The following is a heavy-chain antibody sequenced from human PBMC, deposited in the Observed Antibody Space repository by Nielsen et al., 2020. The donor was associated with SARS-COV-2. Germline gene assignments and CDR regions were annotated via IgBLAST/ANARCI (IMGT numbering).Heavy chain of an antibody. V-gene: IGHV3-30*03. J-gene: IGHJ4*02. CDR1: GFTFSSYG. CDR3: ARGATVLWFGELLYFDY. Sequence: GESLKISCAASGFTFSSYGMHWVRQAPGKGLEWVAVISYDGSNKYYADSVKGRFTISRDNSKNTLYLQMNSLRAEDTAVYYCARGATVLWFGELLYFDYWGQGTLVTVSS. CDR2: ISYDGSNK. D-gene: IGHD3-10*01.